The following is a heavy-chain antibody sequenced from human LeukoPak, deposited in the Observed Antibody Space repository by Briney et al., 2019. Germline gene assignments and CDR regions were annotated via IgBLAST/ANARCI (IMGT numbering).Heavy chain of an antibody. CDR3: ARESGSRMFDYYDSSGYYVGYYFDY. V-gene: IGHV4-39*07. Sequence: SETLSLTCTVSGGSISSSSYYWGWIRQPPGKGLEWIGSIYYSGSTYYNPSLKSRVTISVDTSKNQFSLKLSSVTAADTAVYYCARESGSRMFDYYDSSGYYVGYYFDYWGQGTLVTVSS. CDR2: IYYSGST. J-gene: IGHJ4*02. D-gene: IGHD3-22*01. CDR1: GGSISSSSYY.